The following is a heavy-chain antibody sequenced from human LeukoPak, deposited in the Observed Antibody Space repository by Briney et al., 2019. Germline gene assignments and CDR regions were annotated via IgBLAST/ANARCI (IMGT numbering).Heavy chain of an antibody. J-gene: IGHJ4*02. CDR1: GGSISTYY. CDR2: VYYSGTT. Sequence: SETLSLTCSVSGGSISTYYWSWIRQTPGKGLEWIGYVYYSGTTNHNPSLKGRVTISSDPSKNQFSLNLRSVNVADTAIYYCARHGGSLGYFDYWGQGTLVTVSS. V-gene: IGHV4-59*08. D-gene: IGHD1-26*01. CDR3: ARHGGSLGYFDY.